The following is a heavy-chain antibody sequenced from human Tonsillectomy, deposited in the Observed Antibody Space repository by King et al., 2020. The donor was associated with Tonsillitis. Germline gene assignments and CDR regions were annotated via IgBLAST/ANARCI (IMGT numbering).Heavy chain of an antibody. D-gene: IGHD3-22*01. Sequence: VQLVQSGAEVKKPGESLKISCKTSRSIFSSHWIVWVRQLPGKGPEWMGVIFPADSDTSYSPSFQGQVTFSADASTSTAYLQWSSLKASDTAIYFCATKRTIGYNYRGFGGQGTRVTV. V-gene: IGHV5-51*01. CDR1: RSIFSSHW. CDR3: ATKRTIGYNYRGF. CDR2: IFPADSDT. J-gene: IGHJ4*02.